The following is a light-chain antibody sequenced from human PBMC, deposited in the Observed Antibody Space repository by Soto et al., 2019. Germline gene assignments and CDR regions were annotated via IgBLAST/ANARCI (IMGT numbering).Light chain of an antibody. CDR1: QSVSSN. Sequence: EIVMTQSPATLSVSPGERATLSCRASQSVSSNLAWYQQKPGQTPKLLIYVASSRATGFPARFSGSGSGTEFTLTISSLQSEDFAVYYCQQYNVWPLTFGGGTKVEFK. J-gene: IGKJ4*01. CDR3: QQYNVWPLT. V-gene: IGKV3-15*01. CDR2: VAS.